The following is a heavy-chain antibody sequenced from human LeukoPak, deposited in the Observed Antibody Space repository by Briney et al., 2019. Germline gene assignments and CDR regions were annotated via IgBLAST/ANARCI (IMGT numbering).Heavy chain of an antibody. CDR1: GFTFSSYS. J-gene: IGHJ4*02. V-gene: IGHV3-21*01. CDR3: ASASGGSGYPPDW. D-gene: IGHD3-22*01. CDR2: ISSSSSYI. Sequence: GGSLRLSCSASGFTFSSYSMNWVRQAPGKGLEWVSSISSSSSYIYYADSVKGRFTISRDNTKNSLYLQMNSLRAEDTAVYYCASASGGSGYPPDWWGQGTLVTVSS.